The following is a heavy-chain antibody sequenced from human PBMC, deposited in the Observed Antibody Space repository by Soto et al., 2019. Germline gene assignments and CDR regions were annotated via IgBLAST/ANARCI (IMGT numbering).Heavy chain of an antibody. CDR2: INPNSGGT. D-gene: IGHD2-21*02. J-gene: IGHJ4*02. Sequence: QVQLVQSGAEVKKPGASVKVSCKASGYTFTGYYMHWVRQAPGQGLEWMGWINPNSGGTNYAQKFQGRVTMPRDTSISTAYMELSRLRSDDTAVYYCARVAIVVVTAIRPFDYWGQGTLVTVSS. CDR3: ARVAIVVVTAIRPFDY. CDR1: GYTFTGYY. V-gene: IGHV1-2*02.